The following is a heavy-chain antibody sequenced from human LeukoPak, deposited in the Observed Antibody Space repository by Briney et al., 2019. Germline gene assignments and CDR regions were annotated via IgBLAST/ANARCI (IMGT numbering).Heavy chain of an antibody. D-gene: IGHD2-8*01. CDR1: GYTFTSYG. J-gene: IGHJ6*02. CDR2: ISAYNGNT. V-gene: IGHV1-18*01. CDR3: ARGADIVLMVYADSEGMDV. Sequence: GASVKVSCKASGYTFTSYGISWVRQAPGQGLEWMGWISAYNGNTNYAQKLQGRVTMTTDTSTSTAYMELRSLRSDDTAVYYCARGADIVLMVYADSEGMDVWGQGTTVTVSS.